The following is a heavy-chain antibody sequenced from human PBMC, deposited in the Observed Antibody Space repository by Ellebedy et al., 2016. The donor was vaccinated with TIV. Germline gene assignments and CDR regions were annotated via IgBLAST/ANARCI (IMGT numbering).Heavy chain of an antibody. J-gene: IGHJ4*02. CDR1: GGSITYYY. D-gene: IGHD3-10*01. CDR2: IYYSGST. V-gene: IGHV4-59*08. Sequence: MPSETLSLTCTVSGGSITYYYWSWIRQPPGKGLEWIGYIYYSGSTHYNPSLKSRLTISVDTSKSQFSLKLTSVTAADTAVYYCARHQGYYSGSVGRGLFDYWGQGTLVTVSS. CDR3: ARHQGYYSGSVGRGLFDY.